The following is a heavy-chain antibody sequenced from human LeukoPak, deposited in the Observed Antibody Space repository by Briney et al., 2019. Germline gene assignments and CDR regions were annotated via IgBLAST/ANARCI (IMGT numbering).Heavy chain of an antibody. D-gene: IGHD2-2*01. CDR2: IRYDGSNK. CDR1: GFTFSSYG. V-gene: IGHV3-30*02. Sequence: SGGSLSLSCAAPGFTFSSYGMHWVRQAPGKGLEWVAFIRYDGSNKYYADSVKGRFTISRDNSKNTLYLQMNSLRAEDTAVYYCVKDAVYCSSTSCLYYYYYMDVWGKGTTVTVSS. J-gene: IGHJ6*03. CDR3: VKDAVYCSSTSCLYYYYYMDV.